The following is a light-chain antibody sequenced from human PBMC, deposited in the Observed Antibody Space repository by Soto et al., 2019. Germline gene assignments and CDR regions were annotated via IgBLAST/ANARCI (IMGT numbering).Light chain of an antibody. CDR3: AAWDDSLSGRWV. Sequence: QSVLTQPPSASGTPGQRVTISCSGSSSNIGSNYVYWYQGLPGTAPKLLIYSNNQRPSGVPDRFSGSKSGTSASLAISGLRSEDEADYYCAAWDDSLSGRWVFGTGTKVTVL. J-gene: IGLJ1*01. V-gene: IGLV1-47*02. CDR2: SNN. CDR1: SSNIGSNY.